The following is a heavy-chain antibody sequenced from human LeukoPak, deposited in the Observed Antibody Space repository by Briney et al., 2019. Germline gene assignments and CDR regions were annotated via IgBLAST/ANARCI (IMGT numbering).Heavy chain of an antibody. CDR3: ARGGRSSSWYVLNFDY. D-gene: IGHD6-13*01. J-gene: IGHJ4*02. CDR1: GYTFTSYY. CDR2: INPSGGST. Sequence: ASVKVSCKASGYTFTSYYMHWVRQAPGQGLEWMGIINPSGGSTSYAQKFQGRVTMTRDTSTSTVYMELSSLRSEDTAVYYCARGGRSSSWYVLNFDYWGQGTLVTVSS. V-gene: IGHV1-46*01.